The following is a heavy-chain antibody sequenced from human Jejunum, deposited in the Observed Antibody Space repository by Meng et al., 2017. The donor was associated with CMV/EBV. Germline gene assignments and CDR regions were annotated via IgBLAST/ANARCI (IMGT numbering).Heavy chain of an antibody. V-gene: IGHV4-61*08. Sequence: TVSGASVNSRAFYWSWIRQPPGGGLEWIGYVDYTGGANYNSSLESRVVISVDISKNQISLELHTVTAADTAVYFCARDSLSGGSNFWGQGTLVTVSS. CDR3: ARDSLSGGSNF. CDR1: GASVNSRAFY. J-gene: IGHJ4*02. D-gene: IGHD3-16*01. CDR2: VDYTGGA.